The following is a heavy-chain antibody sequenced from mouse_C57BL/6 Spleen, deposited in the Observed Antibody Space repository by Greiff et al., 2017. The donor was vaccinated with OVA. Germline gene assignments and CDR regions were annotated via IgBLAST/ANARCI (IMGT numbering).Heavy chain of an antibody. CDR1: GFTFSDYG. D-gene: IGHD3-2*02. Sequence: EVQLVESGGGLVQPGGSLKLSCAASGFTFSDYGMAWVRQAPRKGPEWVAFISNLAYSIYYADTVTGRFTISRENAKNTLYLEMSSLRSEDTAMYYCARRQLRHYAMDYWGQGTSVTVSS. CDR2: ISNLAYSI. CDR3: ARRQLRHYAMDY. J-gene: IGHJ4*01. V-gene: IGHV5-15*01.